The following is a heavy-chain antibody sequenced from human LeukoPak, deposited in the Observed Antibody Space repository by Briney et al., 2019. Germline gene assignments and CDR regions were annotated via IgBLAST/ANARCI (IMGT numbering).Heavy chain of an antibody. CDR3: AREVDDSSGYYFDY. D-gene: IGHD3-22*01. J-gene: IGHJ4*02. CDR1: GGTFSSYA. CDR2: IIPIFGTA. Sequence: ASVKVSCKASGGTFSSYAISWVRQAPGQGLEWVGGIIPIFGTANYAQKFQGRVTITADESTSTAYMELSSLRSEDTAVYYCAREVDDSSGYYFDYWGQGTLVTVSS. V-gene: IGHV1-69*13.